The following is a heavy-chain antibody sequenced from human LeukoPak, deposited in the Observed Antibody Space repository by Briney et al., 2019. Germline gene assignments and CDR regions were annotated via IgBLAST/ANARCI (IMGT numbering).Heavy chain of an antibody. D-gene: IGHD5-12*01. CDR2: IYYSGST. Sequence: SETLSLTCTVSGGSISSYYWSWIRQPPGKGLEWIGYIYYSGSTNYNPSLKSRVTLSVDTSKNQFSLKLSSVTAADTAVYYCARNRGGYTTPFDYWGQGTLVTVSS. CDR3: ARNRGGYTTPFDY. V-gene: IGHV4-59*01. J-gene: IGHJ4*02. CDR1: GGSISSYY.